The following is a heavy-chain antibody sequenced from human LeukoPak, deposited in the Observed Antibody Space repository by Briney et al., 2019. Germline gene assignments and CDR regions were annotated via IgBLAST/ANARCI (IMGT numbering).Heavy chain of an antibody. CDR2: ISGSGGST. CDR1: GFTFSNYG. V-gene: IGHV3-23*01. Sequence: GGSLRLSCAASGFTFSNYGMSWVRQAPGKGLEWVSAISGSGGSTYYADSLKGRFTISRDNSKNTLYLQMNSLRAEDTAVYYCAKGLWDILVVPDAPFDYWGQGTLVTVSS. J-gene: IGHJ4*02. D-gene: IGHD2-2*01. CDR3: AKGLWDILVVPDAPFDY.